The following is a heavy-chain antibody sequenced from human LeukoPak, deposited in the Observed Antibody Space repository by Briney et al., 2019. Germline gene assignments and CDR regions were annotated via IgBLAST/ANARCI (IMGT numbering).Heavy chain of an antibody. D-gene: IGHD3-3*01. CDR2: ISAYNGNT. V-gene: IGHV1-18*01. J-gene: IGHJ4*02. Sequence: GASVKVSCKASGYTFTSYGISWVRQAPGQGLEWMGWISAYNGNTNYAQKLQGRVTMTTDKSTSTAYMELSSLRSEDTAVYYCARDNYDFWSGYGHYFDYWGQGTLVTVSS. CDR1: GYTFTSYG. CDR3: ARDNYDFWSGYGHYFDY.